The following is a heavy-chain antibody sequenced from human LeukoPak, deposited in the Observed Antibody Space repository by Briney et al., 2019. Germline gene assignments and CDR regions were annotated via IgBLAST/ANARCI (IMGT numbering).Heavy chain of an antibody. V-gene: IGHV3-23*01. CDR1: GFTFSSYG. J-gene: IGHJ4*02. CDR2: ISGSGGST. CDR3: AKLGTYYYGSGSCDY. D-gene: IGHD3-10*01. Sequence: GGSLRLSCAASGFTFSSYGMSWVRQAPGKGLEWVSAISGSGGSTYYADSVKGRFTISRDNSKNTLYLQMNSLRAEDTAVYYCAKLGTYYYGSGSCDYWGQGTLVTVSS.